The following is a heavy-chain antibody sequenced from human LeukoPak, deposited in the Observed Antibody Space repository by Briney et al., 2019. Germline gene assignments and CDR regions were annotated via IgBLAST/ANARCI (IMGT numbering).Heavy chain of an antibody. CDR1: GFTFSRYA. J-gene: IGHJ4*02. D-gene: IGHD2-15*01. CDR2: MSGNGGRT. CDR3: ARGLSLGY. V-gene: IGHV3-64D*09. Sequence: PGGSLRLSCSGSGFTFSRYAVHWVRRAPGKGLEYVSAMSGNGGRTHYADSVKGRFTISRDNPKKIVYLQMRSLRAGDTAVYYCARGLSLGYWGQGTLVTVSS.